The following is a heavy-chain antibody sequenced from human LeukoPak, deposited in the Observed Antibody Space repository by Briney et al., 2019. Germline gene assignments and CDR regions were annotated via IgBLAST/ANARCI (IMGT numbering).Heavy chain of an antibody. V-gene: IGHV3-9*01. Sequence: GGSLRLSCAAYGFTFDDYAMHWVRQAPGKGLEWVSGISWNSGSIGYADSVKGRFTISRDNAKNSLYLQMNSLRAEDTALYYCAAGGGNYWGQGTLVTVSS. CDR2: ISWNSGSI. CDR3: AAGGGNY. D-gene: IGHD1-26*01. CDR1: GFTFDDYA. J-gene: IGHJ4*02.